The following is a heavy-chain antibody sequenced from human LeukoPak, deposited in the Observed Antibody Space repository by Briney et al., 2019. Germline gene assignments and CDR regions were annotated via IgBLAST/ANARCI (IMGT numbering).Heavy chain of an antibody. CDR2: IYYSRST. Sequence: SETLSLTCTVSGGSISSGDYYWSWIRQHPGKGLEWIGYIYYSRSTYYNPSLKSRVTISVDTSKNQFSLKLSSVTAADTAVYYCARDKPYGSGSYIDYWGQGTLVTVSS. J-gene: IGHJ4*02. CDR1: GGSISSGDYY. V-gene: IGHV4-31*03. D-gene: IGHD3-10*01. CDR3: ARDKPYGSGSYIDY.